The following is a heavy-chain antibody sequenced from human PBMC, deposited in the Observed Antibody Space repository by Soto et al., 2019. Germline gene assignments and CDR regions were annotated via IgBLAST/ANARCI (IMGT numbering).Heavy chain of an antibody. CDR2: GSLRRDN. Sequence: QVQLHQWGAGLLKASETLSLTCTVSDPCFTSSYGTWVRHSPGKGLEGIGGGSLRRDNTYNPSLEGRVAISVDTSKNEFSLKLTSVTAADTAVYYCGRGRGFKRFVDYWGQGTLVTVSS. CDR3: GRGRGFKRFVDY. D-gene: IGHD5-12*01. V-gene: IGHV4-34*01. J-gene: IGHJ4*02. CDR1: DPCFTSSY.